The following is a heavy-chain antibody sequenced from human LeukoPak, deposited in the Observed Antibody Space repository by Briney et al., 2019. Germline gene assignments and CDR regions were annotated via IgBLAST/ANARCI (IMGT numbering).Heavy chain of an antibody. CDR3: ARVFYDILTGYGIFGY. CDR1: GFTVSSSY. CDR2: IYAGGTT. V-gene: IGHV3-53*04. J-gene: IGHJ4*02. Sequence: GGSLRLSCEVSGFTVSSSYMSWVRQAPGKGLEWVSVIYAGGTTYYADSVKGRFTISRHNSKNTLYLQMNSLRADDTAVYYCARVFYDILTGYGIFGYWGQGTLVTVSS. D-gene: IGHD3-9*01.